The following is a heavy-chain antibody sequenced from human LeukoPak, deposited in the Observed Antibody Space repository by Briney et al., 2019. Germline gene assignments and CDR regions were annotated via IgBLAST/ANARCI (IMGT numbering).Heavy chain of an antibody. CDR2: IGTAGDT. CDR3: AREGPLYSFDY. V-gene: IGHV3-13*01. CDR1: GFTFSSYA. J-gene: IGHJ4*02. Sequence: SGGSLRLSCAASGFTFSSYAMSWVRQAPGKGLEWVSAIGTAGDTYYPGSVKGRFTISRENAKNSLYLQMNSLRAGDTAVYYCAREGPLYSFDYWGQGTLVTVSS. D-gene: IGHD2-2*02.